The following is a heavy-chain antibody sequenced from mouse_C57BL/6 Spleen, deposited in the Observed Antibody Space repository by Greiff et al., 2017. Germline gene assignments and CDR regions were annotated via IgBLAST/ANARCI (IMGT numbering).Heavy chain of an antibody. CDR2: IYPGDGDT. V-gene: IGHV1-80*01. J-gene: IGHJ1*03. CDR1: GYAFSSYW. D-gene: IGHD1-1*01. CDR3: ARAPYYYCSENWYFDV. Sequence: QVQLQQSGAELVKPGASVKISCKASGYAFSSYWMNWVKQRPGKGLEWIGQIYPGDGDTNYNGKFKGKATLTADKSSSTAYMQLSSLTSEDSAVYFCARAPYYYCSENWYFDVWGTGTTVTVSS.